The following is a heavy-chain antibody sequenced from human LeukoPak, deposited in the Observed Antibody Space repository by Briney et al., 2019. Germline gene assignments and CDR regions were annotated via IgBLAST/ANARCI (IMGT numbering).Heavy chain of an antibody. CDR3: ARAGYYFDC. J-gene: IGHJ4*02. Sequence: GGSLRLSCAASGFTFDDYAMHWVRQAPGKGLQWVSLITGDGGGTYHADSVKGRFTISGDNAKNSLYLQMNSLRAEDTAVYYCARAGYYFDCWGQGTLVTVSS. CDR1: GFTFDDYA. V-gene: IGHV3-43*02. CDR2: ITGDGGGT.